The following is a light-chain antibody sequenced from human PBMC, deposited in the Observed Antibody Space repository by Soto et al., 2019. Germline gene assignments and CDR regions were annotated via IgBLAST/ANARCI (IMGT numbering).Light chain of an antibody. CDR2: LNSDGSH. CDR3: QTWGTGIQG. V-gene: IGLV4-69*01. Sequence: QPVLTQSPSASASLGASVKLTCTLSSGHSSYAIAWHQQQPEKGPRYLMKLNSDGSHSKGDGIPDRFSGSSSGAERYLTISSLQSEYEADYYCQTWGTGIQGFGGGTKLTVL. J-gene: IGLJ2*01. CDR1: SGHSSYA.